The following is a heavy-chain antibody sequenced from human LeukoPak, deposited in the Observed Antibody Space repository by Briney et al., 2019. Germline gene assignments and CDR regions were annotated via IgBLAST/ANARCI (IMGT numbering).Heavy chain of an antibody. D-gene: IGHD3-10*01. Sequence: GGSLRLSCAASGFTFSSYWMSWVRQAPGKGLEWVANIKQDGSQKFYVDSVKGRFTIYRDNAKNSVYLQMNSLRAEDTAVYYCANENYYGSGSYPDYWGQGTLVTVSS. CDR2: IKQDGSQK. J-gene: IGHJ4*02. V-gene: IGHV3-7*01. CDR3: ANENYYGSGSYPDY. CDR1: GFTFSSYW.